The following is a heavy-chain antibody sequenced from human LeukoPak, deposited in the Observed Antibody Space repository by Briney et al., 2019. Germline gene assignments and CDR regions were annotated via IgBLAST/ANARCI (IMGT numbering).Heavy chain of an antibody. Sequence: SETLSLTCTLSGASISTSYWYCVRQPPGRGLEWIGYIHYSGDINYNPYLKSRVTISAYTSKNQLSLKLSSVTAADTAVYCCARVGCSVGSCYPDFWGQGTLVTVSS. CDR3: ARVGCSVGSCYPDF. V-gene: IGHV4-59*01. CDR2: IHYSGDI. CDR1: GASISTSY. D-gene: IGHD2-15*01. J-gene: IGHJ4*02.